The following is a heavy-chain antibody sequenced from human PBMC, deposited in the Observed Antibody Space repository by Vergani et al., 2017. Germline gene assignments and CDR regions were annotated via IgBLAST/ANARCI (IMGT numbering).Heavy chain of an antibody. Sequence: QVQLVQSGAEVKKPGSSVKVSCKASGGTFSSYAISWVRQAPGQGLEWMGGIIPIFGTANYAQKFQGRVTITADESTSTAYMELSSLRSEDTAVYYCARTCSSTSCYDYYYGMDVWGQGTTVTVSS. CDR2: IIPIFGTA. CDR3: ARTCSSTSCYDYYYGMDV. CDR1: GGTFSSYA. J-gene: IGHJ6*02. D-gene: IGHD2-2*01. V-gene: IGHV1-69*01.